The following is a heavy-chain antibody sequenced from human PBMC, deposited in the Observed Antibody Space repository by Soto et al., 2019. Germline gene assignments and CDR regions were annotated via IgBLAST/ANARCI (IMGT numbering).Heavy chain of an antibody. V-gene: IGHV4-34*01. CDR1: GGSFSGYY. Sequence: SETLSLTCAVYGGSFSGYYWSWIRQPPGKGLEWIGEINHSGSTNYNPSLKSRVTISVDTSKNQFSLKLSSVTAADTAVYYCARESDITVTKYYFYYWGQGTLVTVSS. CDR3: ARESDITVTKYYFYY. D-gene: IGHD4-17*01. CDR2: INHSGST. J-gene: IGHJ4*02.